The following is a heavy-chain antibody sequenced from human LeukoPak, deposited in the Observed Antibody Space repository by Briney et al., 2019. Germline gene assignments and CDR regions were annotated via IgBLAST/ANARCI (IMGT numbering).Heavy chain of an antibody. D-gene: IGHD2-21*02. CDR1: GYSITSAYY. CDR3: ARAIKHIVVVTAIDWFDP. Sequence: PSETLSLTCTVSGYSITSAYYWGWIRQPAGKGLEWIGRIYTSGSTNYNPSLKSRVTISVDTSKNQFSLKLSSVTAADTAVYYCARAIKHIVVVTAIDWFDPWGQGTLVTVSS. J-gene: IGHJ5*02. CDR2: IYTSGST. V-gene: IGHV4-61*02.